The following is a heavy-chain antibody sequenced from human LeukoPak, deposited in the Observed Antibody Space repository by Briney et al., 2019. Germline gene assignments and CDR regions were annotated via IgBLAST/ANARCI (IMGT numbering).Heavy chain of an antibody. CDR1: GFTFSSYT. J-gene: IGHJ4*02. CDR2: ITTSDGNT. V-gene: IGHV3-23*01. D-gene: IGHD3-22*01. Sequence: QTGGSLRLSCAASGFTFSSYTVSWVRQAPGKGLEWVSTITTSDGNTYYADSVKGRFTISRDNSKNTLYLQMNSLRAEDTAVYYCARGVDYYENSGTIDYWGQGTLVTVSS. CDR3: ARGVDYYENSGTIDY.